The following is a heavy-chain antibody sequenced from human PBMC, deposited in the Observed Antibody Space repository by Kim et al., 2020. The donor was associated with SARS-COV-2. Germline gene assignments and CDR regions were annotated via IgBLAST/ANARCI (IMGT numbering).Heavy chain of an antibody. CDR1: GFTFSSYA. D-gene: IGHD2-15*01. CDR2: ISYDGSNK. CDR3: AREVVVVAATRNAFDI. V-gene: IGHV3-30*04. Sequence: GGSLRLSCAASGFTFSSYAMHWVRQAPGKGLEWVAVISYDGSNKYYADSVKGRFTISRDNSKNTLYLQMNSLRAEDTAVYYCAREVVVVAATRNAFDIWGQGTMVTVSS. J-gene: IGHJ3*02.